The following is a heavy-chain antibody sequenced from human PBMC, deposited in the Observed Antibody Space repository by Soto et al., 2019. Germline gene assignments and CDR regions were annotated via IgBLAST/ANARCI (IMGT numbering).Heavy chain of an antibody. D-gene: IGHD3-10*01. V-gene: IGHV2-5*02. CDR1: GFSLDSTAVG. CDR2: IYWDGDK. J-gene: IGHJ4*02. Sequence: QITLNESGPTLVKPIQTLTLTCTFSGFSLDSTAVGVGWLRQPPVKALECLALIYWDGDKRYHPSLTNRVIISKDTSKTKVVLTMTDMALADTWRYFCVHFRSWGTFVRGVPFDYLGQGVLVTVSS. CDR3: VHFRSWGTFVRGVPFDY.